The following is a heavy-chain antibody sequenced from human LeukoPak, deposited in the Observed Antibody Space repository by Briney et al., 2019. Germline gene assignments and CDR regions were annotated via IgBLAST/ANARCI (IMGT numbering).Heavy chain of an antibody. CDR3: ARDPSNTSGRNLFFDY. CDR2: ISCYNGET. J-gene: IGHJ4*02. V-gene: IGHV1-18*01. D-gene: IGHD6-19*01. CDR1: GYIFNKYG. Sequence: GASVKVSCKASGYIFNKYGVSWVRQAPGQGLEWLAWISCYNGETNYAQKFQGRVTVTTDTSTSTVFMELRNLNTDDTAVYYCARDPSNTSGRNLFFDYWGQGTLVTVSS.